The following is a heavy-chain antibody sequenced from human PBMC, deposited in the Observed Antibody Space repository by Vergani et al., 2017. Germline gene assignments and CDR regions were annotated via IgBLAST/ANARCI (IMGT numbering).Heavy chain of an antibody. V-gene: IGHV1-46*03. Sequence: QVQVVQSGAEVKKSGAPVKVSCKTSAYTFSNYYMHWVRQAPGQGLEWMGIINPSGGHTNYAQKFQGRVTMTRDTSTSTVYMELSSLRSEDTAIYYCARGDYGILTGYRYWGQGTLVTVSA. J-gene: IGHJ4*02. CDR3: ARGDYGILTGYRY. CDR2: INPSGGHT. D-gene: IGHD3-9*01. CDR1: AYTFSNYY.